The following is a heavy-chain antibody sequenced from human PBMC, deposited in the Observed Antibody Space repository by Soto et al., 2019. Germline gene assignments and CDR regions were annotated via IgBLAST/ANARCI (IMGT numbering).Heavy chain of an antibody. Sequence: QVQLQQWGAGLLKPSETLSLTCAVYGGSFSGYYWTWIRQPPGTGLEWIGEINHSGSTNYNPSLKSQVTISVYTTKYQFSLKLTSVTAADTAVYYCARDKITGLFDYWVHGNLVTVSS. CDR2: INHSGST. CDR1: GGSFSGYY. D-gene: IGHD2-8*02. CDR3: ARDKITGLFDY. V-gene: IGHV4-34*01. J-gene: IGHJ4*01.